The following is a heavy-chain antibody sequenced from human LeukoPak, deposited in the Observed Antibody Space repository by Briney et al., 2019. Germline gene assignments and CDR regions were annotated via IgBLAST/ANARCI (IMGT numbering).Heavy chain of an antibody. CDR1: GFTFSSYA. Sequence: PGGSLRLSCAASGFTFSSYAMSWVRQAPGKGLEWVSAISGSGGSTYYADSVKGRFTISRDNSKNTLYLQMNSLRAEDTAVYYCAKARITIFGVVITHYYYYMDVWGKGTTVTVSS. V-gene: IGHV3-23*01. CDR3: AKARITIFGVVITHYYYYMDV. J-gene: IGHJ6*03. D-gene: IGHD3-3*01. CDR2: ISGSGGST.